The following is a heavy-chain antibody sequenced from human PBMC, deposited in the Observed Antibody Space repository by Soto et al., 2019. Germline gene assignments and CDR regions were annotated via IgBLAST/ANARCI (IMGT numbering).Heavy chain of an antibody. CDR3: ARPSPRYCSGGSCLEFPDAFDI. CDR2: FFIGGNT. V-gene: IGHV4-39*01. J-gene: IGHJ3*02. D-gene: IGHD2-15*01. Sequence: SETLSLTCTVSGGSISTSTYYWGWMRQPPGKGLEGIASFFIGGNTYYNPSLKSRVTISVDTSKNQFSLKLSSVTAADTAVYYCARPSPRYCSGGSCLEFPDAFDIWGQGTMVTVSS. CDR1: GGSISTSTYY.